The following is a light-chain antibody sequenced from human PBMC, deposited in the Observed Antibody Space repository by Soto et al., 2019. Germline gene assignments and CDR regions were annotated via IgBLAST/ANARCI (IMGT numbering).Light chain of an antibody. CDR1: ALPKQY. J-gene: IGLJ2*01. V-gene: IGLV3-25*03. CDR3: QSADSSGTYRV. Sequence: SYELTQPPSVSVSPGQTARITCSGDALPKQYAYWYQQKPGQAPLLVIYKDTERPSGIPERFSGSSSGTTVTLTIGGVQAEDEADYYCQSADSSGTYRVFGGGTKVTVL. CDR2: KDT.